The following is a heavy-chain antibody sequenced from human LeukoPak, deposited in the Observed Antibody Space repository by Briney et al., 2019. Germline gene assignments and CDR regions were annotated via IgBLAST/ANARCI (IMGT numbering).Heavy chain of an antibody. J-gene: IGHJ5*02. Sequence: GASVKVSCKASGYTFTGYYMHWVRQAPGQGLEWMGRINPNSGGTNYAQKFQGRVTMTRDTSISTAYMELSRLRSDDTAVYYCARGLPSDILGFDPWGQGTLVTVSS. CDR2: INPNSGGT. CDR1: GYTFTGYY. V-gene: IGHV1-2*06. D-gene: IGHD3-9*01. CDR3: ARGLPSDILGFDP.